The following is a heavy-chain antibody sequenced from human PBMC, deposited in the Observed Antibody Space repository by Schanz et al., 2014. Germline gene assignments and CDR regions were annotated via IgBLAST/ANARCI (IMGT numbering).Heavy chain of an antibody. CDR1: GGTFSSFA. V-gene: IGHV1-69*04. J-gene: IGHJ2*01. D-gene: IGHD1-26*01. Sequence: QVQLVQSGAEVKKPGSSVKVSCKASGGTFSSFAIFWVRQAPGQGLEWMGTIIPILDITNYAQKFQGRVTITADKSTSTAFLEVNSLRSEDTALYYCAREAKWGQWYFDLWGRGSLVTVSS. CDR3: AREAKWGQWYFDL. CDR2: IIPILDIT.